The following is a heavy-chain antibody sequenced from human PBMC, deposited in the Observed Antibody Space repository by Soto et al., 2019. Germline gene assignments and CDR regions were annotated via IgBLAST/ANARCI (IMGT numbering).Heavy chain of an antibody. D-gene: IGHD3-22*01. J-gene: IGHJ4*02. V-gene: IGHV1-69*01. CDR1: GGTFSSYA. Sequence: QVQLVQSGAEVKKPGSSVKVSCKASGGTFSSYAISWVRQAPGQGLEWMGGIIPIFGTANYAPKFQGRVTITADESTSTAYMELSSMRCEDTAVYYCAREVEKSYYYGSSGYYYGGFDYWGQGTLVTVSS. CDR2: IIPIFGTA. CDR3: AREVEKSYYYGSSGYYYGGFDY.